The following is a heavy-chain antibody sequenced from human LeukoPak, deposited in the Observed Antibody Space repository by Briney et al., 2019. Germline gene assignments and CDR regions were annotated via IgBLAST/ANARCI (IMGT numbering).Heavy chain of an antibody. J-gene: IGHJ6*03. D-gene: IGHD1-14*01. V-gene: IGHV4-59*08. Sequence: SETLSLTCTVSGGSISSYYWSWIRQPPGKGLEWIGYIYYSGSTNYNPSLKSRVTISVDTSKNQFSLKLSSVTAADTAVYYCARLVRTPDYYMDVWGKGSTVTVSS. CDR3: ARLVRTPDYYMDV. CDR2: IYYSGST. CDR1: GGSISSYY.